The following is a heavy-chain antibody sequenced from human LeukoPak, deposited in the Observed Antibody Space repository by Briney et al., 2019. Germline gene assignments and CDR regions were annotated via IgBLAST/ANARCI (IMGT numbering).Heavy chain of an antibody. CDR2: ISGSGGST. CDR3: ARDLQLRTDAFYI. V-gene: IGHV3-23*01. D-gene: IGHD2-2*01. Sequence: PGGSLRLSCAASGFTFSSYGMSWVRQAPGKGLEWVSAISGSGGSTYYADSVKGRFTISRDNSKNTLYLQMNSLRAEDTAVYYCARDLQLRTDAFYIWGQGTMVTVSS. CDR1: GFTFSSYG. J-gene: IGHJ3*02.